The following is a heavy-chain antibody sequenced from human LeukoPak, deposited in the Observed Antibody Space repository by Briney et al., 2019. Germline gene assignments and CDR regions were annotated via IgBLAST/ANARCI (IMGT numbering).Heavy chain of an antibody. CDR3: ARASYDFLTGYLAF. V-gene: IGHV3-11*01. Sequence: GGSLRLSCAASGFTFSGYYMSWIRQAPGKGLEWVSYISGSGSTVYYADSVKGRFTVSRDNAKSSLYLQMNSPRAEDTALYYCARASYDFLTGYLAFWGRGTLVTASS. J-gene: IGHJ4*02. CDR2: ISGSGSTV. CDR1: GFTFSGYY. D-gene: IGHD3-9*01.